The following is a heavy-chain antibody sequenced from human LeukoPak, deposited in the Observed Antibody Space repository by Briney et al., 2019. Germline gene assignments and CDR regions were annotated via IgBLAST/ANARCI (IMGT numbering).Heavy chain of an antibody. CDR1: GYTFTDNY. CDR2: IDPNSRGT. CDR3: ARGRYSDYGESWFDP. J-gene: IGHJ5*02. V-gene: IGHV1-2*02. D-gene: IGHD4-17*01. Sequence: ASVKVSCKASGYTFTDNYMHWLRQAPGQGLEWMGWIDPNSRGTKYAQKFQGRVTMTGDTSSTTAYMELTKVRSDDTAVYYCARGRYSDYGESWFDPWGQGTLVIVSS.